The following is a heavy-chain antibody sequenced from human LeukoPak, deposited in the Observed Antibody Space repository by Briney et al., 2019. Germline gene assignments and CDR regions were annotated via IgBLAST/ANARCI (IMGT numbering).Heavy chain of an antibody. CDR2: LTGGSDNS. CDR1: GFTFSSSA. Sequence: GGSLRLSCAASGFTFSSSAMTWVRQAPGKGLEWVSSLTGGSDNSEHADSVKGRFSISRDNSKNTLYLQMNSLRAEDTAVYYCAKLLVDLSPGGNYVFDLWGPGTLVTVSS. D-gene: IGHD4-23*01. J-gene: IGHJ4*02. CDR3: AKLLVDLSPGGNYVFDL. V-gene: IGHV3-23*01.